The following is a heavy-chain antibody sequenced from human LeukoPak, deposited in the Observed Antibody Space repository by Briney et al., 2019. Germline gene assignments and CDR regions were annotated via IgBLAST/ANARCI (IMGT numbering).Heavy chain of an antibody. CDR3: AKVAGTTRGYYFDY. J-gene: IGHJ4*02. CDR1: GFTFNIYA. D-gene: IGHD2-15*01. Sequence: GGPLRLPCAACGFTFNIYAMKWVRQAPGRGGEGVSTKSGSGCNTHDADSVKGRFTFSRDNSKNTLYLQMNSLRAEDTAFYYCAKVAGTTRGYYFDYWGQGTLVTVSS. CDR2: KSGSGCNT. V-gene: IGHV3-23*01.